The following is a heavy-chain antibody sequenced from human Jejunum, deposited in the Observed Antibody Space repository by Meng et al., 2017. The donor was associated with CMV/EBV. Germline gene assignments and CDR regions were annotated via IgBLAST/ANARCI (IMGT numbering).Heavy chain of an antibody. CDR2: IHHRGNT. Sequence: SLTCAVSGDSVSSDNWWSWVRQPPGKVQEWIGEIHHRGNTNYNPSLKSRVTMSVDKSKNQVSLELTSVTAADTAVYFCTSASGYKIDYWGQGTLVTV. J-gene: IGHJ4*02. CDR3: TSASGYKIDY. D-gene: IGHD6-13*01. CDR1: GDSVSSDNW. V-gene: IGHV4-4*01.